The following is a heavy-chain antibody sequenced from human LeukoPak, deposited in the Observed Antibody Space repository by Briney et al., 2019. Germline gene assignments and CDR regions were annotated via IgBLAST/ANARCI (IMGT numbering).Heavy chain of an antibody. V-gene: IGHV3-48*01. D-gene: IGHD3-3*01. J-gene: IGHJ6*03. CDR2: ISSSSSTI. Sequence: PGGSLRLSRAASGFTFSSYSMNWVRQAPGKGLEWVSYISSSSSTIYYADSVKGRFTISRDNAKNSLYLQMNSLRAEDTAVYYCARDKLIYDFWSLHVYYYMDVWGKGTTVTVSS. CDR3: ARDKLIYDFWSLHVYYYMDV. CDR1: GFTFSSYS.